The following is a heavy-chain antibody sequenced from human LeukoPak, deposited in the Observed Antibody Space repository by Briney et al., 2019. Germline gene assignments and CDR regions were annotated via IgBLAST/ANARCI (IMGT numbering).Heavy chain of an antibody. CDR1: GASINTYY. CDR2: IYYSGTT. J-gene: IGHJ4*02. Sequence: SETLSLTCTVSGASINTYYWSWIRQPPGKGLEWIGCIYYSGTTSYNPSLKTRVTISIDTSKNQFSLKLRSVTAADTAVYYCARVLRPMASQYYFDYWGQGTLVTVSS. D-gene: IGHD3-10*01. V-gene: IGHV4-59*01. CDR3: ARVLRPMASQYYFDY.